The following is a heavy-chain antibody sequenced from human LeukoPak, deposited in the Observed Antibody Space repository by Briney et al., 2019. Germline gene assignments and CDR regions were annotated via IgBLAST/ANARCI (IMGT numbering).Heavy chain of an antibody. J-gene: IGHJ3*02. CDR1: AFTSRRFQ. V-gene: IGHV3-48*03. CDR3: ATAVI. Sequence: GGCLRLSSLSAAFTSRRFQMHWLGQARWKGLEWVSYISSSGNTIYYADSVRGRFTISRDNAKSSLYLQMSSLGAEDTAVYYCATAVIWGQRTMVTVSS. CDR2: ISSSGNTI.